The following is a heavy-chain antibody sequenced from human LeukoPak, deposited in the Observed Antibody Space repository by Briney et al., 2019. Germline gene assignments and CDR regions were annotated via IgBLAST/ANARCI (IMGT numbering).Heavy chain of an antibody. J-gene: IGHJ4*02. D-gene: IGHD3-22*01. Sequence: GGSLRLSCAASGFIFSSYAMHWVRQAPGKGLEWVAVISYDGSNKYYADSVKGRFTISRDNSKNTLYLQMNSLRAEDTAVYYCARDYYDSSGYALSDYWGQGTLVTVSS. CDR1: GFIFSSYA. CDR3: ARDYYDSSGYALSDY. CDR2: ISYDGSNK. V-gene: IGHV3-30*01.